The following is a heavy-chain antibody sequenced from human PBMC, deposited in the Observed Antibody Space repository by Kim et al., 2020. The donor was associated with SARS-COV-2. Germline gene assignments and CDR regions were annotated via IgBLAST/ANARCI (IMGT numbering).Heavy chain of an antibody. D-gene: IGHD3-3*01. CDR2: IRSKAYGGTT. CDR3: TRDQSIITIFGVVTSFDP. Sequence: GGSLRLSCTASGFTFGDYAMSWVRQAPGKGLEWVGFIRSKAYGGTTEYAASVKGRFTISRDDSKSIAYLQMNSLKTEDTAVYYCTRDQSIITIFGVVTSFDPWGQGTLVTVSS. CDR1: GFTFGDYA. V-gene: IGHV3-49*04. J-gene: IGHJ5*02.